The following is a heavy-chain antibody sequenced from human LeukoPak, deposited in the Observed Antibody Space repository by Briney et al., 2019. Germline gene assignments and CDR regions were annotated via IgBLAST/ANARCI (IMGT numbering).Heavy chain of an antibody. D-gene: IGHD3-10*01. CDR3: ASLYYYGSGSSDY. Sequence: SETLSLTCAVYGGSFSGYYWSWIRQPPGKGLEWIGEINHSGSTNYNPSLKSRVTISVDTSKNQFSLKLSSVTAADTAVYYSASLYYYGSGSSDYWGQGTLVAVSS. V-gene: IGHV4-34*01. CDR1: GGSFSGYY. CDR2: INHSGST. J-gene: IGHJ4*02.